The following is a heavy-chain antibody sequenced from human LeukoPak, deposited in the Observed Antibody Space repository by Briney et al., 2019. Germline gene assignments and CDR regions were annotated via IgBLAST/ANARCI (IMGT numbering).Heavy chain of an antibody. CDR1: GYTFTNYF. V-gene: IGHV1-46*01. CDR2: INPRGGST. D-gene: IGHD5-12*01. J-gene: IGHJ4*02. Sequence: ASVKVSCKASGYTFTNYFMHWVRQAPGQGLEWMGIINPRGGSTGYAQKFQGRITMTTDMSTRTVYMELSSLESEDTAVYYCAIQGWLRHWGQGTLVTVSS. CDR3: AIQGWLRH.